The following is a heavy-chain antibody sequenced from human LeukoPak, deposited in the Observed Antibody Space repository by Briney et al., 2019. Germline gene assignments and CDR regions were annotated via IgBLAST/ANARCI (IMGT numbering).Heavy chain of an antibody. J-gene: IGHJ1*01. CDR1: GFTFSSYW. V-gene: IGHV3-74*03. Sequence: GGSLRLSCAASGFTFSSYWMHWVRQAPGKGLVWVSGTNTDGSSTMYADSVKGRFTIARDNAQNTLYLQMNSLRAEDTAVYYCYGANAEHWGQGTLVTVSS. CDR3: YGANAEH. CDR2: TNTDGSST. D-gene: IGHD4-23*01.